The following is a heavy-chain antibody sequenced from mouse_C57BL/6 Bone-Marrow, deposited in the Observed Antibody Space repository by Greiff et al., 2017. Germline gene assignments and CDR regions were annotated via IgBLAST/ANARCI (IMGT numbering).Heavy chain of an antibody. D-gene: IGHD1-1*01. CDR1: GYTFTDYN. V-gene: IGHV1-18*01. CDR2: INPNNGGT. Sequence: VQLQQPGAELVKPGASVKIPCKASGYTFTDYNMDWVKQSHGKSLEWIGDINPNNGGTIYNQKFKGKATLTVDKSSSTAYMELRSLTSEDTAVYYCARRGYYYGSSYFFDYWGQGTTLTVSS. CDR3: ARRGYYYGSSYFFDY. J-gene: IGHJ2*01.